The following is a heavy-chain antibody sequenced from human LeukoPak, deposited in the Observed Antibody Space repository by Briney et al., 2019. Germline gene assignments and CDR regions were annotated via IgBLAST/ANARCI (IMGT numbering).Heavy chain of an antibody. CDR1: GFTFSSYA. J-gene: IGHJ4*02. V-gene: IGHV3-30-3*01. Sequence: GGSLRLSCAASGFTFSSYAMHWVRQAPGKGLEWVAVISYDGSNKYYADSVKGRFTISRDNSKNTLYLQMNSLRAEDTAVYYCARGGGMRSWYDFDYWGQGTLVTVSS. CDR2: ISYDGSNK. D-gene: IGHD6-13*01. CDR3: ARGGGMRSWYDFDY.